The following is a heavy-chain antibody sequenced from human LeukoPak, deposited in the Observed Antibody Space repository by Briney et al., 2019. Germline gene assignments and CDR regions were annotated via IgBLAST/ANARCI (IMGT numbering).Heavy chain of an antibody. CDR3: AKGLTTHDY. V-gene: IGHV3-23*01. D-gene: IGHD4-11*01. CDR1: GFTFSSYA. Sequence: GGSLRLSCAASGFTFSSYAMSWVRQAPGKGLEWVSAISGSGGSTYYADSVKGRFTISRDDSKNMLYLQMNSLRADDTALYYCAKGLTTHDYWGQGTLVTVSS. CDR2: ISGSGGST. J-gene: IGHJ4*02.